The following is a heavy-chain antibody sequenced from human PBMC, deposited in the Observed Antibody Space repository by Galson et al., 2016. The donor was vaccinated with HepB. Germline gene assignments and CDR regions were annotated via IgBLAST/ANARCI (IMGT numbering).Heavy chain of an antibody. CDR2: IFHSGRL. CDR3: ARQYWGGPSDY. Sequence: SETLSLTCAVSGVPITSNAWWRWVRQPPGQGLDWIGQIFHSGRLNYTPSLASRVTISIDTSNNHFSLRLTSVTAADTALYYCARQYWGGPSDYWGQGTLVTVSS. V-gene: IGHV4-4*02. D-gene: IGHD2/OR15-2a*01. J-gene: IGHJ4*02. CDR1: GVPITSNAW.